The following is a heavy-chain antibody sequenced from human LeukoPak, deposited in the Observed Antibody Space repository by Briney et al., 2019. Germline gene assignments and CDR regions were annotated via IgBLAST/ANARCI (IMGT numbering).Heavy chain of an antibody. CDR2: ISAGGGST. CDR1: GFTFSSYA. CDR3: AKGDPPTYYDILTGQDN. Sequence: GGSLRLSCAASGFTFSSYAMSWVRQAPGKGLEWVAGISAGGGSTYYADSVKGRFTNSRDNSKNMLYLQLNSLRAEDTAVYYCAKGDPPTYYDILTGQDNWGQGTLVTVSS. J-gene: IGHJ4*02. D-gene: IGHD3-9*01. V-gene: IGHV3-23*01.